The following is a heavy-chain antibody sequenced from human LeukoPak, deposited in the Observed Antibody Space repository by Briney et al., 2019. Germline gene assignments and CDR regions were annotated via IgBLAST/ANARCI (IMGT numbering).Heavy chain of an antibody. Sequence: SETLSLTCSVSGDSISTHHWNWIRKPPGKGLEWIGYMQSTGNSNYNPSLKNRVNIFVDMSKNQFVLNLRSVTAADTAVYYCARDKRHSYGRYFDPWGQGMLVTVSS. CDR2: MQSTGNS. CDR3: ARDKRHSYGRYFDP. J-gene: IGHJ4*02. V-gene: IGHV4-59*11. CDR1: GDSISTHH. D-gene: IGHD5-18*01.